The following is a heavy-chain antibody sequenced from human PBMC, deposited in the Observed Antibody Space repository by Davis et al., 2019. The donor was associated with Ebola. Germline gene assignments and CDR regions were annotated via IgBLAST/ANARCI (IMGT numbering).Heavy chain of an antibody. CDR1: GYSFTSYW. D-gene: IGHD2-8*02. J-gene: IGHJ3*02. V-gene: IGHV5-51*01. CDR3: ASLRRTITGMDDGFDI. Sequence: GESLKISCKGSGYSFTSYWIGWVRQMPGKGLEWMGIIYPGDSDTRYSPSFQGQVTISDDKSISTAYLQWSSLKASDTAMYYCASLRRTITGMDDGFDIWGQGTMVTVSS. CDR2: IYPGDSDT.